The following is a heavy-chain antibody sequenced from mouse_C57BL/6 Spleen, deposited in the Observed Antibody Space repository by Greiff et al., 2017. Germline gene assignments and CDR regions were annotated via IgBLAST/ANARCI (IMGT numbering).Heavy chain of an antibody. CDR3: ARAYVGAMDY. CDR1: GYAFSSSW. J-gene: IGHJ4*01. CDR2: IYPGAGDT. V-gene: IGHV1-82*01. D-gene: IGHD1-1*01. Sequence: HVQLQQSGPELVKPGASVKISCKASGYAFSSSWMNWVKQRPGKGLEWIGRIYPGAGDTNYNGKFKGKATLTSDKSSSTAYMQLSSLTSEDSAVYFCARAYVGAMDYWGQGTSVTVSS.